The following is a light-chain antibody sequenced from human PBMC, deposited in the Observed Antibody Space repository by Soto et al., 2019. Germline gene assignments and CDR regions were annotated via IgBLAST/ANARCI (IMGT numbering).Light chain of an antibody. CDR1: QNINNY. CDR2: AAS. Sequence: DIQMTQSPSSLSASVRDRVTITCRASQNINNYVNWYQQKPGEAPKLLIYAASRLQSGVPTRFSGSGSGTDFTLTISSLQPDDFGAYYCQQGFSTPYAFGQGTKLEI. J-gene: IGKJ2*01. CDR3: QQGFSTPYA. V-gene: IGKV1-39*01.